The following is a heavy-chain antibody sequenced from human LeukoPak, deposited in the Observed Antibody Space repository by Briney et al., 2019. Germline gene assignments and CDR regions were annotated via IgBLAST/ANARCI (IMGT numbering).Heavy chain of an antibody. CDR3: AKVRDIVVVPAADFDY. CDR1: GFTFSSYA. J-gene: IGHJ4*02. CDR2: ISGIGGSS. V-gene: IGHV3-23*01. D-gene: IGHD2-2*01. Sequence: PWGSLRLSCAASGFTFSSYAMRWVRQAPGKGLNRVPAISGIGGSSYYADSVKGQFTISRDNSKNPLYLQMNSLRAEDTAVYYCAKVRDIVVVPAADFDYWGQGTLVTVSS.